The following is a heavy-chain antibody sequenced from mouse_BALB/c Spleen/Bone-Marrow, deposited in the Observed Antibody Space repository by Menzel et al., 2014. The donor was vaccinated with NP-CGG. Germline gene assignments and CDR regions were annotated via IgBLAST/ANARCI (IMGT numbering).Heavy chain of an antibody. CDR1: GYTFTSYY. Sequence: GAELVKPGASVKLSCKASGYTFTSYYMYWVKQRPGQGLEWFGEINPSNGGTNFDEKFKNKATLTVDKSSSTAYMQLSSLTSEDSAVYYCSRGRRDALDYWGQGTSVTVSS. V-gene: IGHV1S81*02. J-gene: IGHJ4*01. CDR3: SRGRRDALDY. CDR2: INPSNGGT.